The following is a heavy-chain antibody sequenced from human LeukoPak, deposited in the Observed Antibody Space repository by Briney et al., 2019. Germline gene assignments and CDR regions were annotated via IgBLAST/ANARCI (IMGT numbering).Heavy chain of an antibody. CDR3: ARVLHFDWLSYY. CDR1: GFTVSSTY. CDR2: IYSGGNI. J-gene: IGHJ4*02. Sequence: GGSLRLSCAASGFTVSSTYMSWVRQAPGKGLEWVSVIYSGGNIYYLDSVKGRCTISRGTSKKTLYLQMSSLSAEDPAVYYCARVLHFDWLSYYWGQGTLVTVSS. V-gene: IGHV3-53*01. D-gene: IGHD3-9*01.